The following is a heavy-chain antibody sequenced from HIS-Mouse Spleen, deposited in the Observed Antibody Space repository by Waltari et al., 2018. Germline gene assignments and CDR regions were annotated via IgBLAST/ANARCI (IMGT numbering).Heavy chain of an antibody. CDR2: ISYDGSNK. CDR1: TFSSYA. V-gene: IGHV3-30*04. D-gene: IGHD6-13*01. CDR3: ARAGGSSWPRAAYYFDY. Sequence: TFSSYAMHWVRQAPGKGLEWVAVISYDGSNKYYADSVKGRFTISRDNSKNTLYLEMNSLRAEDTAVYYCARAGGSSWPRAAYYFDYWGQGTLVTVSS. J-gene: IGHJ4*02.